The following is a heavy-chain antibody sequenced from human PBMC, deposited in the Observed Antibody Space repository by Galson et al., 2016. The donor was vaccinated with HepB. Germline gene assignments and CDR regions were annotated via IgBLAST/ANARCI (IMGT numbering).Heavy chain of an antibody. V-gene: IGHV6-1*01. CDR3: ARGIWNSFDV. Sequence: CAISGDSVSSNSVAWNWIRQSPSRGLEWLGRTYKNYATSVKSRITINSDTSKNQFSLHLNSVTPDDTAVYYCARGIWNSFDVWGQGTTVTVS. J-gene: IGHJ6*02. CDR2: TYK. CDR1: GDSVSSNSVA. D-gene: IGHD2-15*01.